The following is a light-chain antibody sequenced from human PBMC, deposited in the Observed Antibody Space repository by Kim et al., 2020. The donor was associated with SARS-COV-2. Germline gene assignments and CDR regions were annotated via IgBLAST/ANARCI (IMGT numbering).Light chain of an antibody. CDR1: TTDVGNYNF. CDR3: CSYASGSTLI. J-gene: IGLJ2*01. V-gene: IGLV2-14*03. CDR2: DVT. Sequence: GQSFTISCTGTTTDVGNYNFVSWYQHHPGEAPKVLIYDVTKRPSGVSNRFFGSKSGNTASLTISGLQTEDEADYYCCSYASGSTLIFGGGTQLTVL.